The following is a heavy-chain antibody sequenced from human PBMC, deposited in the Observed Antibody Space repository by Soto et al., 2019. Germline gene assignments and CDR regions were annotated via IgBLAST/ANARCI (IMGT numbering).Heavy chain of an antibody. CDR3: AGCSGYYDFWSGHYYYYGMDV. V-gene: IGHV3-33*01. Sequence: GGSLRLSCAASGFTFSSYGMHWVRQAPGKGLEWVAVIWYDGSNKYYADSVKGRFTISRDNSKNTLYLQMNSLRAEDTAVYYCAGCSGYYDFWSGHYYYYGMDVWGQGTTVTVSS. CDR1: GFTFSSYG. J-gene: IGHJ6*02. CDR2: IWYDGSNK. D-gene: IGHD3-3*01.